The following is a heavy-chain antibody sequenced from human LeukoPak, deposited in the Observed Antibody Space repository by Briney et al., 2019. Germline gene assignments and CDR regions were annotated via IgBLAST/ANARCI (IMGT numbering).Heavy chain of an antibody. Sequence: SETLSLTCTVSGGSISSYYWTWIRQPPGKGLEWIGYIYYSGSTSYNPSLKSRVTISVDTSKNQFSLRLSSVTAADTAVYYCARDQGGGSGTCGYWGQGTLVTVSS. D-gene: IGHD3-10*01. J-gene: IGHJ4*02. CDR3: ARDQGGGSGTCGY. CDR1: GGSISSYY. V-gene: IGHV4-59*01. CDR2: IYYSGST.